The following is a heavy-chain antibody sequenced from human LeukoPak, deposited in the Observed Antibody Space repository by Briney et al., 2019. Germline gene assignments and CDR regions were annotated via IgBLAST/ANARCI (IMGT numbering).Heavy chain of an antibody. D-gene: IGHD2-15*01. Sequence: ASVKVSCKVPGDTLTELSIHGVRQAPGQGLECMGGFNPVDGEKIYVQKFQGRVTMTEDTSIDTAYMELSSLRSEDTAMYYCATDPVGYCGSDSCYSVDYWGQGTLVTVSS. V-gene: IGHV1-24*01. CDR2: FNPVDGEK. CDR1: GDTLTELS. CDR3: ATDPVGYCGSDSCYSVDY. J-gene: IGHJ4*02.